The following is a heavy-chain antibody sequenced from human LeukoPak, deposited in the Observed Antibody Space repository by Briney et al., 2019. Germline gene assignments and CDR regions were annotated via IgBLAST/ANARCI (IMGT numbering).Heavy chain of an antibody. J-gene: IGHJ4*02. CDR1: GGSISSRSYY. V-gene: IGHV4-39*01. D-gene: IGHD3-3*01. Sequence: SETLSLTCTVSGGSISSRSYYWGWVRQPPGKGLEWIGTIYHSGSTYYNPSLKSRLIISVETSKNQFSLKLSSVTAADTAVYYCARHFPGGSGYLYYFDYWGQGTLVTVSS. CDR2: IYHSGST. CDR3: ARHFPGGSGYLYYFDY.